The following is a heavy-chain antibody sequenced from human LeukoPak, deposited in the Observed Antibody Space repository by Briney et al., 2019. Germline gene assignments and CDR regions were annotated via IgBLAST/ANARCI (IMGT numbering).Heavy chain of an antibody. CDR3: AREKDSPYYYYYGMDV. D-gene: IGHD2-15*01. V-gene: IGHV1-8*01. CDR1: GYTFTSYD. CDR2: MNPNSGNT. J-gene: IGHJ6*02. Sequence: GASVKVSCKASGYTFTSYDIHWVRQATGQGLEWMGWMNPNSGNTGYAQKFQGRVTMTRNTSISTAYMELSSLRSEDTAVYYCAREKDSPYYYYYGMDVWGQGTTVTVSS.